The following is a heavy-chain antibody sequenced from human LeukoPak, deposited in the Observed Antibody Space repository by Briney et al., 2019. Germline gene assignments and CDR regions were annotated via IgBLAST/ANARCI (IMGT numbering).Heavy chain of an antibody. V-gene: IGHV4-59*01. J-gene: IGHJ4*02. CDR2: IYYSGST. D-gene: IGHD2-2*01. Sequence: SETLSLTCTVSGGSISSYYWSWIRQPPGKGLEWIGYIYYSGSTNYNPSLKSRVTISVDTSKNQFSLKLSSVTAADTAVYYCARALGYPKKYYFDYWGQGTLVTVSS. CDR1: GGSISSYY. CDR3: ARALGYPKKYYFDY.